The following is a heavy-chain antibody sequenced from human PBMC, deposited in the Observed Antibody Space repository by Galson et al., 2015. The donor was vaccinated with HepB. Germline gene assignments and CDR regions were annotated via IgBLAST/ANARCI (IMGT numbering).Heavy chain of an antibody. CDR1: GDSVSGHIVS. Sequence: CAISGDSVSGHIVSWNWIRQSPSRGLEWLGRTYFRSKWYYDYAVSVKSRITINPDTSENQFSLQLHSVTPEDTAVYYCAGAGYCRSTYCFFAYLGQGTLVTVSS. J-gene: IGHJ4*02. CDR2: TYFRSKWYY. D-gene: IGHD2-2*01. V-gene: IGHV6-1*01. CDR3: AGAGYCRSTYCFFAY.